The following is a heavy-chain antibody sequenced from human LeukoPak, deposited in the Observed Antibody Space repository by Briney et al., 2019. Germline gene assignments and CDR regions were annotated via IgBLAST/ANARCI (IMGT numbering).Heavy chain of an antibody. CDR1: GGSFSGYY. Sequence: SETLSLTCAAYGGSFSGYYWSWIRQPPGKGLEWIGEINHSGSTNYNPSLKSRVTILVDTSKNQISLKLSSVTAADTAVYFCARDWGVGGRPGYMDVWGKGTTVTVSS. CDR2: INHSGST. V-gene: IGHV4-34*01. J-gene: IGHJ6*03. D-gene: IGHD6-6*01. CDR3: ARDWGVGGRPGYMDV.